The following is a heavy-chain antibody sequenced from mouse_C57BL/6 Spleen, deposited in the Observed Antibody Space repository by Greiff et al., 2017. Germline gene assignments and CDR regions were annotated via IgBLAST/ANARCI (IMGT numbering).Heavy chain of an antibody. CDR1: GYSLTSYG. V-gene: IGHV2-2*01. CDR3: ARNFPYYYAMDY. CDR2: IWSGGST. Sequence: VKVVESGPGLVQPSQSLSITCTVSGYSLTSYGVHWVRQSPGKGLEWMGVIWSGGSTDYNAAFISRLSISKDNSKCQVFFKMNSMQADDTDIYYCARNFPYYYAMDYWGQGTSVTVSS. J-gene: IGHJ4*01.